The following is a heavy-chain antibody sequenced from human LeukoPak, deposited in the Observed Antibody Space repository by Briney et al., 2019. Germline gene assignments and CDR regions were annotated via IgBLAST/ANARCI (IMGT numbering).Heavy chain of an antibody. CDR3: ANIAMT. V-gene: IGHV3-9*01. D-gene: IGHD5-18*01. Sequence: GGSLRLSCEASGFTFRSYGMHWVRQAPGKGLEWVSGISWNSGSIGYADSVKGRFTISRDDAKNSLYLRMTSLRAEDTALYYCANIAMTWGQGTLVTVSS. CDR2: ISWNSGSI. J-gene: IGHJ4*02. CDR1: GFTFRSYG.